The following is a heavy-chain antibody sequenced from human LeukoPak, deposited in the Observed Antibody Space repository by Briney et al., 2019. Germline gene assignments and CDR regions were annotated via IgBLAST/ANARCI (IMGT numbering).Heavy chain of an antibody. CDR3: ARDSRITYYYDSSGYS. CDR1: GGSISSSSYY. V-gene: IGHV4-39*07. J-gene: IGHJ4*02. D-gene: IGHD3-22*01. CDR2: IYYSGST. Sequence: PSETLSLTCTVSGGSISSSSYYWGWIRQPPGKGLEWIGSIYYSGSTYYNPSLKSRVTISVDTSKNQFSLKLSSVTAADTAVYYCARDSRITYYYDSSGYSWGQGTLVTVSS.